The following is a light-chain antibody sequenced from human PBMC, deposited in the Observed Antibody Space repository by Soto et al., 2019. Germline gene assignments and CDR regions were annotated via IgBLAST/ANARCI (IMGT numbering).Light chain of an antibody. CDR2: DAS. Sequence: EIVMTQSPGTLSLSPGEGATLSCRASRIVGNNYVAWFQQKPGQAPRVLIYDASKRATGIPDRFSGAGSGTDFTLTISRLEPDDFAVFYCQQYVISPITFGQGTRLEIK. CDR1: RIVGNNY. CDR3: QQYVISPIT. V-gene: IGKV3-20*01. J-gene: IGKJ5*01.